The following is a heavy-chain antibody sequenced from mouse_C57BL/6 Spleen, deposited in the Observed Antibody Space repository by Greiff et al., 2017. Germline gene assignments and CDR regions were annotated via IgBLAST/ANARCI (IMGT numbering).Heavy chain of an antibody. Sequence: EVKVVESGGDLVKPGGSLKLSCAASGFTFSSYGMSWVRQTPDKRLEWVATISSGGSYTYYPDSVKGRFTISRDNAKNTLYLQMSSLKSEDTAIYYCARHLDGYYYFDYWGQGTTLTVSS. V-gene: IGHV5-6*01. J-gene: IGHJ2*01. CDR2: ISSGGSYT. CDR1: GFTFSSYG. CDR3: ARHLDGYYYFDY. D-gene: IGHD2-3*01.